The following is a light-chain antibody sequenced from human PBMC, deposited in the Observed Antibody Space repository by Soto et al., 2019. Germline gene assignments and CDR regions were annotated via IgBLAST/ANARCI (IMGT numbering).Light chain of an antibody. CDR1: SSNIGAGYD. CDR2: GNN. CDR3: QSYDTILSGSI. V-gene: IGLV1-40*01. J-gene: IGLJ2*01. Sequence: QAVVTQPPSVSGAPGQRVTISCTGSSSNIGAGYDVHWYQQVPGTAPKLLIYGNNNRPSGVPDRFSASRSGTSASLTITGLQAEDEADYYCQSYDTILSGSIFGGGTKLTVL.